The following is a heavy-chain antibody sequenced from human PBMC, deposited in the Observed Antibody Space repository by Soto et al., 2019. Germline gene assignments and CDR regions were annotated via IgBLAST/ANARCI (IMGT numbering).Heavy chain of an antibody. Sequence: GGSLRLSCAASGFTFSSYWMSWVRQAPGKGLEWVANTKQDGSEKYYVDSVKGRFTISRDNAKNSLYLQMNSLRAEDTAVYYCARDVEDRAPKYSSSWYNWSDPWGQGTMVTVYS. J-gene: IGHJ5*02. CDR3: ARDVEDRAPKYSSSWYNWSDP. V-gene: IGHV3-7*01. CDR2: TKQDGSEK. CDR1: GFTFSSYW. D-gene: IGHD6-13*01.